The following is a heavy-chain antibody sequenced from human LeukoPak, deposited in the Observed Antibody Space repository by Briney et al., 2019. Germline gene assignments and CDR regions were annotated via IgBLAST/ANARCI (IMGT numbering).Heavy chain of an antibody. D-gene: IGHD2-15*01. CDR3: ARVGLSHCSGGSCRRKYFQH. J-gene: IGHJ1*01. Sequence: PSETLSLTCAVYGGSFSGYYWSWIRQPPGKGLEWIGEINRSGSTNYNPSLKSRVTISVDTSKNQFSLKLSSVTAADTAVYYCARVGLSHCSGGSCRRKYFQHWGQGTLVTVSS. CDR1: GGSFSGYY. V-gene: IGHV4-34*01. CDR2: INRSGST.